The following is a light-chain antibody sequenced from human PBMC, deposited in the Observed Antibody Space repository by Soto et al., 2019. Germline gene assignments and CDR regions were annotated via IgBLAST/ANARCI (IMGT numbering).Light chain of an antibody. Sequence: QSVLTQPPSASGTPGQRVTISCSGSSSNIGSNTENWYQQLPGTAPKLLIYSNNHRPSGVPDRFSGSKSGTSASLAISGLQAEDEADYYCAAWDGSPRVYVFGTGTKLTVL. CDR2: SNN. V-gene: IGLV1-44*01. CDR3: AAWDGSPRVYV. J-gene: IGLJ1*01. CDR1: SSNIGSNT.